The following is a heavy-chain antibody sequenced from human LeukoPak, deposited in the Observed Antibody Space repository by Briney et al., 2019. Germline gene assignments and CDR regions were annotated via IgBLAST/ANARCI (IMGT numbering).Heavy chain of an antibody. J-gene: IGHJ4*02. CDR3: ARPRRDLDYGSGSFDY. D-gene: IGHD3-10*01. CDR1: GGSFSGYY. Sequence: PSETLSLTCAVYGGSFSGYYWSWIRQPPGKGLEWIGEINHSGSTNYNPSLKSRVTISVDTSKNQFSLKLSSVTAADTAVYYCARPRRDLDYGSGSFDYWGQGTLVTVSS. CDR2: INHSGST. V-gene: IGHV4-34*01.